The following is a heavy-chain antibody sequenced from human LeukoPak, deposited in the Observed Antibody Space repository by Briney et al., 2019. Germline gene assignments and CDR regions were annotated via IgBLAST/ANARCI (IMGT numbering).Heavy chain of an antibody. CDR1: GYTFTNYY. CDR2: FNPSGGST. Sequence: ASVKASCKASGYTFTNYYMHWLRQAPGQGLGWVGVFNPSGGSTSYAQKFQGRVTMTRDTSTSTVYMELSSLRSEDTAVYYCARADIAARYNYWGQGTLVTVSS. V-gene: IGHV1-46*01. CDR3: ARADIAARYNY. J-gene: IGHJ4*02. D-gene: IGHD6-6*01.